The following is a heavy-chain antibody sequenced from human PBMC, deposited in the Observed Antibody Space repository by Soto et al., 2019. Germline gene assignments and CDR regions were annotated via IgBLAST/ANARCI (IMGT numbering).Heavy chain of an antibody. CDR3: ARCPIDHNWFDP. CDR2: IYDTGST. V-gene: IGHV4-59*01. Sequence: SETLSLTCTVSGSDITTYYWSWLRQSPGKGLEWIGHIYDTGSTTYNPSLKSRVTISVDTSNRQFSLRLTSVTAADTAVYYCARCPIDHNWFDPWGQGTLVTVSS. CDR1: GSDITTYY. J-gene: IGHJ5*02. D-gene: IGHD3-9*01.